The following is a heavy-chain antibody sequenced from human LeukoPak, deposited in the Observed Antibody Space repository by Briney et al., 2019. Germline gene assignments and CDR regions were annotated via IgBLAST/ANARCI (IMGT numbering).Heavy chain of an antibody. CDR2: ISPYNGNT. Sequence: ASVKVSCKTSGYRFTNYGLSWVRQAPGQGLEWMGWISPYNGNTNFAQNLQGRVTMTTDTSTTTAYMELRSLKSDDTAVYYCARGFPMGAITAYFNYMDVWGKGTTVTVSS. J-gene: IGHJ6*03. CDR1: GYRFTNYG. CDR3: ARGFPMGAITAYFNYMDV. V-gene: IGHV1-18*01. D-gene: IGHD1-26*01.